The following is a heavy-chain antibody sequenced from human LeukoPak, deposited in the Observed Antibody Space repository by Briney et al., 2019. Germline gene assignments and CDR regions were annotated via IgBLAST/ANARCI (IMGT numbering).Heavy chain of an antibody. J-gene: IGHJ4*02. D-gene: IGHD1-26*01. CDR3: ARSGPYSGSPFDY. Sequence: GGSLRLSCAASGFTFSSYAMHWVRQAPGKGLEWVAVISYDGSNKYYADSVKGRFTISRDNSKNTLYLQMNSLRAEDTAVYYCARSGPYSGSPFDYWGQGTLVTVSS. CDR2: ISYDGSNK. V-gene: IGHV3-30-3*01. CDR1: GFTFSSYA.